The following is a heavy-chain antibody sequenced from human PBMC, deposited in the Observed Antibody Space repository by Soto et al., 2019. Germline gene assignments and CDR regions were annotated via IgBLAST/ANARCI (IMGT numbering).Heavy chain of an antibody. J-gene: IGHJ4*02. Sequence: ASVKVSCKASGYTFTSYAMHWVRQAPGQRLEWMGWINAGNGNTKYSQKFRGRVTITRDTSASTAYMELSSLRSEDTAVYYCARVGYSGYDFVIQYYFDYWGQGTLVTVSS. CDR3: ARVGYSGYDFVIQYYFDY. D-gene: IGHD5-12*01. CDR1: GYTFTSYA. CDR2: INAGNGNT. V-gene: IGHV1-3*01.